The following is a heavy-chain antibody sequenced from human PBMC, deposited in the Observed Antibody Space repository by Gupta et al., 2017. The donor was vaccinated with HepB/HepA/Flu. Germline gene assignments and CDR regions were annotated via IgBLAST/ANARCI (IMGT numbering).Heavy chain of an antibody. CDR3: ARVPRPPMIVVVTSYYFDY. CDR2: ISAYNGNT. V-gene: IGHV1-18*01. Sequence: QVQLVQSGAEVKKPGASVKVSCKASGYTFTSYGISWVRQAPGQGLEWMGWISAYNGNTNYAQKLQGRVTMTTDTSTSTAYMELRSLRSDDTAVYYCARVPRPPMIVVVTSYYFDYWGQGTLVTGSS. CDR1: GYTFTSYG. J-gene: IGHJ4*02. D-gene: IGHD3-22*01.